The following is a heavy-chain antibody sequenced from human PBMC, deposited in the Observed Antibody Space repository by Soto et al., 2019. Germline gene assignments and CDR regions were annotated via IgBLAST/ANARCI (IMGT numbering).Heavy chain of an antibody. D-gene: IGHD4-4*01. CDR3: ARDLATVTSKYYYYGMDV. J-gene: IGHJ6*02. CDR1: GYTFTSYY. CDR2: INPSGGST. V-gene: IGHV1-46*01. Sequence: GASVKVSCKASGYTFTSYYMHWVRQAPGQGLEWMGIINPSGGSTSYAQKFQGRVTMTRDTSTSTVYMELSSLRSEDTAVYYCARDLATVTSKYYYYGMDVWGQGTTVTVSS.